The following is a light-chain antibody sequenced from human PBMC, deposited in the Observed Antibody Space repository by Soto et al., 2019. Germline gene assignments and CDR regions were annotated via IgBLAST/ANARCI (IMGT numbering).Light chain of an antibody. CDR1: QSISSY. J-gene: IGKJ1*01. V-gene: IGKV1-39*01. CDR2: AAS. Sequence: DIQMTQSPSSLSASVGYRVTITCRSSQSISSYLNCYQQKPGKAPKLLIYAASSLQSGFPSRFSGSGSGTDFTLTISSLQPEDFSTYYCQQIYSTTLFGQGNKVEIK. CDR3: QQIYSTTL.